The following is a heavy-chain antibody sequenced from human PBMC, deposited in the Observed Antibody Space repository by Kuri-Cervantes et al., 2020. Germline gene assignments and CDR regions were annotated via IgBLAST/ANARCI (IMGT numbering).Heavy chain of an antibody. CDR3: ARDYGVYSSGRIDY. D-gene: IGHD6-19*01. CDR2: FDPEDGET. J-gene: IGHJ4*02. CDR1: GYTFTYRY. V-gene: IGHV1-24*01. Sequence: ASVKVSCKASGYTFTYRYLHWVRQAPGKGLEWMGGFDPEDGETIYAQKFQGRVTMTEDTSTDTAYMELSSLRSEDTAVYYCARDYGVYSSGRIDYWGQGTLVTVSS.